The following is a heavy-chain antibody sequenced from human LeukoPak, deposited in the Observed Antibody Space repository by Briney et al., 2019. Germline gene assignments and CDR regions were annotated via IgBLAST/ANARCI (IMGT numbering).Heavy chain of an antibody. CDR1: GGSISSGDYH. V-gene: IGHV4-61*02. Sequence: HSQTLSLTCTVSGGSISSGDYHWSWIRQPAGKGLEWIGRIYTSGRTNYNPSLKSRVTISVDTSKNQFSLKLSSVTAADTAVYYCARELVGRGLYYFDYWGQGALVTASS. CDR3: ARELVGRGLYYFDY. CDR2: IYTSGRT. D-gene: IGHD2-8*02. J-gene: IGHJ4*02.